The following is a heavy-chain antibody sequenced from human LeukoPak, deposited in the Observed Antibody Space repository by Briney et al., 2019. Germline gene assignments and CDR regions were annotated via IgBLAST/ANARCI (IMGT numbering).Heavy chain of an antibody. D-gene: IGHD1-1*01. J-gene: IGHJ6*03. CDR3: ARLATGTSGYYYYMDV. CDR1: GYSFISYW. Sequence: GESLKISCKGSGYSFISYWVGWVRRMPGKGREWMGIIYPGDSDTRYSPSFQGQVTISADKSISTAYLQLSSLKASDTAMYYCARLATGTSGYYYYMDVWGKGTTVTVSS. V-gene: IGHV5-51*01. CDR2: IYPGDSDT.